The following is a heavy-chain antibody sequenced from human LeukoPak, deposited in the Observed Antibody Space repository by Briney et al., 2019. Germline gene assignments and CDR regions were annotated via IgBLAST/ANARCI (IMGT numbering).Heavy chain of an antibody. J-gene: IGHJ5*02. CDR1: GYTFTSYY. Sequence: ASVEVSCKASGYTFTSYYMHWVRQAPGQGLEWMGLINPTGGSTGYAQKFQGRVTMTRDMSTSTDYMELSSLRSEDTAVYYCARLSSHYGDYKVDPWGQGTLVTVSS. V-gene: IGHV1-46*01. CDR2: INPTGGST. D-gene: IGHD4-17*01. CDR3: ARLSSHYGDYKVDP.